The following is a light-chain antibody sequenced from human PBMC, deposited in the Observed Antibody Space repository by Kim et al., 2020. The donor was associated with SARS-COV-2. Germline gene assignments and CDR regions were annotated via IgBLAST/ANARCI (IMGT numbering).Light chain of an antibody. CDR2: KAS. J-gene: IGKJ1*01. V-gene: IGKV1-5*03. CDR1: RSISDW. CDR3: QQYDNYSWT. Sequence: ASVGDRGTITCRASRSISDWLAWYQQKPGKAPKLLIYKASSLESGVPSRFSGSGSGTEFTLTISSLQPDDFATYYCQQYDNYSWTFGQGTKVDIK.